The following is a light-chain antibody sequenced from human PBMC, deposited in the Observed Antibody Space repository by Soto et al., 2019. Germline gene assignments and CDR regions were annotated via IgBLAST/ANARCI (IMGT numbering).Light chain of an antibody. CDR2: VVS. V-gene: IGLV2-14*01. CDR1: SSDVGGFNY. Sequence: QSALTQPASVSGSPGQSITISCTGASSDVGGFNYVSWYQQHPDKAPKLIIYVVSNRTSGVSNRFSGSKSGNTASLTISGLQAEDEADYYCSSYTSSDTPYVFGTGTKLTVL. CDR3: SSYTSSDTPYV. J-gene: IGLJ1*01.